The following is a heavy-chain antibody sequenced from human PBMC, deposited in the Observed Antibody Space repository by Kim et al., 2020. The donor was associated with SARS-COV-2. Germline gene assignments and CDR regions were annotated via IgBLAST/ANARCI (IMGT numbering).Heavy chain of an antibody. CDR3: ARGKRDYYGSGGYFDS. D-gene: IGHD3-10*01. CDR2: IFFTGRN. Sequence: SETLSLTCSVSGGSMRSFYWSWIRQPPGKGLEWIGYIFFTGRNNYNPFLKSRATLSGDTSMSQFSLRLTSVTAADTAVYYCARGKRDYYGSGGYFDSWG. J-gene: IGHJ4*01. V-gene: IGHV4-59*01. CDR1: GGSMRSFY.